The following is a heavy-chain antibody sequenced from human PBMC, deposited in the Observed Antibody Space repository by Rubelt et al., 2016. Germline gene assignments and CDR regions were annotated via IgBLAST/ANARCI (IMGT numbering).Heavy chain of an antibody. CDR2: VNHNGNT. D-gene: IGHD2-15*01. CDR3: AKELCSGGNCYLGY. CDR1: GGSFNNYY. J-gene: IGHJ4*02. V-gene: IGHV4-34*01. Sequence: QVQLQQWGAGLLKPSETLSLTCAVYGGSFNNYYWFWIRQPPGKGLEWIGGVNHNGNTNYNPSLKSRLTISLDTSKSQFSLKLSSVTAADTAVYYCAKELCSGGNCYLGYWGQGTRVTVSS.